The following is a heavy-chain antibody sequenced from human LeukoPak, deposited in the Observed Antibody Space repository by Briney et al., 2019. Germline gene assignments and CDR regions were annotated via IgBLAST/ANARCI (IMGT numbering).Heavy chain of an antibody. CDR1: GFTFSSFG. J-gene: IGHJ4*02. D-gene: IGHD2-2*02. CDR2: IPNDRRNN. CDR3: ARPAPSIPDY. Sequence: GGSLRLSCAASGFTFSSFGMHWLRQAPGKGLEWVAVIPNDRRNNYYADSVKGRFTISRDNSKNTLYLQMNSLRAEDTAVYYCARPAPSIPDYWGQGTLVTVSS. V-gene: IGHV3-30*03.